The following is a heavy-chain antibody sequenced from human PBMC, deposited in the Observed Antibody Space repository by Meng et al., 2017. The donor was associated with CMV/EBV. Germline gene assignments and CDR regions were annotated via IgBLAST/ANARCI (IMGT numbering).Heavy chain of an antibody. CDR3: TVRIAVAGTIDY. CDR2: IRSKANSYAT. J-gene: IGHJ4*02. CDR1: GFTFSGSA. D-gene: IGHD6-19*01. V-gene: IGHV3-73*01. Sequence: GESLKISCAASGFTFSGSAMHWVRQASGKGLEWVGRIRSKANSYATAYAASVKGRFTISRDDSKNTAYLQMNSLKTEDTAVYYCTVRIAVAGTIDYWGQGTPVTVSS.